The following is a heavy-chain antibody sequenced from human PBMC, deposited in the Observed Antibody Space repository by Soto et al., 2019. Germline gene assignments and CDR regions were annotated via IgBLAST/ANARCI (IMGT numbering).Heavy chain of an antibody. J-gene: IGHJ2*01. Sequence: QVQLQESGPGLVKPSQTLSLTCTVSGGSISSGDYYWSWVRQPPGKGLEWIGYIYHNGSTYYNPSLKSRVTISVDTSKNQFSLKLSSVTAADTAVYYCASHYYDTPRYFDLWGRGTLVTVSS. CDR2: IYHNGST. CDR1: GGSISSGDYY. D-gene: IGHD3-22*01. V-gene: IGHV4-31*02. CDR3: ASHYYDTPRYFDL.